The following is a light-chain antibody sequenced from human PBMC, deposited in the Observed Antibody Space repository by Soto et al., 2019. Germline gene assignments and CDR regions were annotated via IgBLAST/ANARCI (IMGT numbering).Light chain of an antibody. CDR3: QQLNNYPRT. J-gene: IGKJ1*01. Sequence: EIVMTQSPATLSVSPGERATLSCRASQSISSNLAWYQQKPGQAPRLLMFRTSSRATGFPARFSGSGSGTEFTLTISSLQPEDFATYYCQQLNNYPRTFGQGTKVDIK. CDR2: RTS. V-gene: IGKV3-15*01. CDR1: QSISSN.